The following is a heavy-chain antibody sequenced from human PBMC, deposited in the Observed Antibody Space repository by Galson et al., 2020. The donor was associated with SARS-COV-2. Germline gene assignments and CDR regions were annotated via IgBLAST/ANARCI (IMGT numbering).Heavy chain of an antibody. CDR3: ARVNPDYGDYYFDY. CDR2: IYTSGST. CDR1: GGSISSYY. Sequence: SETLSLTCTVSGGSISSYYWSWIRQPAGKGLEWIGRIYTSGSTNYNPSLKSRVTMSVDTSKNQFSLKLSSVTAADTAVYYCARVNPDYGDYYFDYWGQGTLVTVSS. D-gene: IGHD4-17*01. J-gene: IGHJ4*02. V-gene: IGHV4-4*07.